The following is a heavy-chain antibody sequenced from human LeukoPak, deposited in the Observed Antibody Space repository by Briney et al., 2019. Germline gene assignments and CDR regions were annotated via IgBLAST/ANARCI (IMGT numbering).Heavy chain of an antibody. Sequence: ASVKVFCKASGDNFSTYSFSWVRQAPGQGLEWMGGIMPIFDTSNYAQKFQGRVTITADESTSTAYMELRSLTSEDTAVYYCARDPSKIRGVKAFDYWGQGTLVTVSS. CDR2: IMPIFDTS. CDR1: GDNFSTYS. D-gene: IGHD3-10*01. V-gene: IGHV1-69*13. J-gene: IGHJ4*02. CDR3: ARDPSKIRGVKAFDY.